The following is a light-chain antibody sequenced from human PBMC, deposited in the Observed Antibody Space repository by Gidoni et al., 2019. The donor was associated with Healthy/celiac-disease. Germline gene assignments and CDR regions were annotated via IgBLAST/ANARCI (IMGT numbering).Light chain of an antibody. J-gene: IGKJ2*01. Sequence: IHITPSPSTLSASVGDRVTITCRASQSISSWLAWYQQKPGKAPKLLIYKASSLESGVPSRFSGSGSGTEFTLTISSLQPDDFATYYCQQYNSYSFFGQGTKLEIK. CDR3: QQYNSYSF. CDR1: QSISSW. V-gene: IGKV1-5*03. CDR2: KAS.